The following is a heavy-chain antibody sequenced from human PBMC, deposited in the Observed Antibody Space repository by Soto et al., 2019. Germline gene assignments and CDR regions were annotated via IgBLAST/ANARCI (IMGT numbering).Heavy chain of an antibody. V-gene: IGHV2-5*02. D-gene: IGHD3-10*01. J-gene: IGHJ4*02. CDR1: GFSLTTDGVG. CDR2: IYWDDDE. Sequence: QITLKESGPTLVKPTQTLTLTCTFSGFSLTTDGVGVGWVRQPPGEALEWLALIYWDDDERYSPSLKTRLTTTKDTSKNQVVLIMTNMDPVDSATYYCARFRNLITEDAQVGDFDYWGQGNLVTVSS. CDR3: ARFRNLITEDAQVGDFDY.